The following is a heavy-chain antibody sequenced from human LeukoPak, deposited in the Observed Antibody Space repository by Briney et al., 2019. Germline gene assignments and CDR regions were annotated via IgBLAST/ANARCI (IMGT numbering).Heavy chain of an antibody. V-gene: IGHV1-2*04. CDR2: INPNSGGT. D-gene: IGHD5-18*01. CDR1: GFTFTGYY. J-gene: IGHJ4*02. Sequence: ASVKVSCRASGFTFTGYYMHWVRQAPGQGLEWMGWINPNSGGTSYARKFQGWVTMTRDTSISTAYMELSRLRSDDTAVYYCARAASGYSYGLYWDWGQGTLVTVSS. CDR3: ARAASGYSYGLYWD.